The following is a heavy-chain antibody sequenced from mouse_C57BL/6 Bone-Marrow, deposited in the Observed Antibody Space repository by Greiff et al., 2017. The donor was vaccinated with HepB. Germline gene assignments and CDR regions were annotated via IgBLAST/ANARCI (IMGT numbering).Heavy chain of an antibody. J-gene: IGHJ4*01. V-gene: IGHV5-16*01. CDR1: GFTFSDYY. CDR3: ARGGFYYAMDY. Sequence: EVKLVESEGGLVQPGSSMKLSCTASGFTFSDYYMAWVRQVPEKGLEWVANINYDGSSTYYLDSLKSRFIISRDKAKNILYLQMSSLKSEDTATYYCARGGFYYAMDYWGQGTSVTVSS. CDR2: INYDGSST.